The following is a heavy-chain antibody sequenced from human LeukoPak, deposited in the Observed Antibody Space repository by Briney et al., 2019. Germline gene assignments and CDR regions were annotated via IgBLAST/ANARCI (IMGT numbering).Heavy chain of an antibody. V-gene: IGHV4-39*07. CDR3: ARERQGGGGYKFDAFDI. D-gene: IGHD5-24*01. J-gene: IGHJ3*02. Sequence: PSETLSLTCTVSGGSINSSTYYWDWIRQPPGKGLEWIGSIYYSGSTNYNPSLKSRVTISVDTSKNQFSLKLSSVTAADTAVYYCARERQGGGGYKFDAFDIWGQGTMVTVSS. CDR1: GGSINSSTYY. CDR2: IYYSGST.